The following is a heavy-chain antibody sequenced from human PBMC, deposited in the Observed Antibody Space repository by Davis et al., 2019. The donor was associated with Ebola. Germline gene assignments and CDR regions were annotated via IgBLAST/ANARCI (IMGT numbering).Heavy chain of an antibody. CDR1: GGPMPNYY. CDR2: MYYSGTS. J-gene: IGHJ4*02. D-gene: IGHD2-2*01. Sequence: EILSPICIVPGGPMPNYYWSWIRKAPGRGLEWIGYMYYSGTSSYNPSLKSRVSISIDRSRNQVSLDLNSVTAADTAIYYCAALVPATRATDYWGQGILVSVSS. V-gene: IGHV4-59*01. CDR3: AALVPATRATDY.